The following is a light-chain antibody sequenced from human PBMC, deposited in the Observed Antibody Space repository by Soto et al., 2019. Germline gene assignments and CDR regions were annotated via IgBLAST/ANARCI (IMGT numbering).Light chain of an antibody. Sequence: DIQMTHSPSTLSASVGARVTITCRASQSVNTWLAWYQQKPGKAPVLLIYDASSLKSGVPSRFSGSGSGTEFTLTITSLQPDDFAVYYCQQYNNWPTLTFGGGTKVDIK. V-gene: IGKV1-5*01. CDR3: QQYNNWPTLT. CDR2: DAS. CDR1: QSVNTW. J-gene: IGKJ4*01.